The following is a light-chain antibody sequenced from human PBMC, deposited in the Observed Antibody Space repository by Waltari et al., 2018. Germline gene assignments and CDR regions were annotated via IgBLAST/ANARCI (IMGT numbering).Light chain of an antibody. CDR2: YAN. J-gene: IGKJ4*01. Sequence: DIQMSKSPSSLSASVGDRVTITCRASQVISNYLNWYQQKPGKAPKLLIYYANSLASGVPSRFSGSGSGTEFTLTISSLQAEDFATYYCQQGNSYPLTFGGGTKVEIK. CDR3: QQGNSYPLT. V-gene: IGKV1-17*01. CDR1: QVISNY.